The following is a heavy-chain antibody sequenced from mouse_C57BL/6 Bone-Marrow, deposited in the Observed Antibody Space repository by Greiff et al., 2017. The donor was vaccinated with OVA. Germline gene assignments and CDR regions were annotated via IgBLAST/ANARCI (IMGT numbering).Heavy chain of an antibody. V-gene: IGHV1-50*01. Sequence: QVQLQQPGAELVKPGASVKLSCKASGYTFTSYWMQWVKQRPGQGLEWIGEIDPSDSYTNYNQKFKGKATLTVDTSSSTAYMQLSSLTSEDSAVYYCARYGPDYFDYWGQGTTPTVSS. D-gene: IGHD1-1*02. CDR3: ARYGPDYFDY. CDR1: GYTFTSYW. CDR2: IDPSDSYT. J-gene: IGHJ2*01.